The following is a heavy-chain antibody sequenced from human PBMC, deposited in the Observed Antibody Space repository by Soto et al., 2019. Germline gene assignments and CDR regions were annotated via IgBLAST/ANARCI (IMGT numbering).Heavy chain of an antibody. J-gene: IGHJ4*02. V-gene: IGHV3-30-3*01. D-gene: IGHD4-17*01. CDR1: GFTFSSYA. CDR2: ISYDGSNK. Sequence: GGSLRLSCAASGFTFSSYAMHWVRQAPGKGLEWVAVISYDGSNKYYADSVKGRFTISRDNSKNTLYLQMNSLRAEDTAVYYCARGYGGDKFDYWGQGTLVTVSS. CDR3: ARGYGGDKFDY.